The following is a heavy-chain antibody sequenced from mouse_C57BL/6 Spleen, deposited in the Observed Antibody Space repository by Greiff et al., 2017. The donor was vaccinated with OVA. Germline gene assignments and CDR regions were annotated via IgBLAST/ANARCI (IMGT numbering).Heavy chain of an antibody. CDR2: IDPSDSYT. J-gene: IGHJ2*01. Sequence: QVQLQQPGAELVMPGASVKLSCKASGYTFTSYWMHWVKQRPGQGLEWIGEIDPSDSYTNYNQKFKGKSTLTVDKSSSTAYMQLSSLTSEDSAVYYCARDDGYHYFDYWGQGTTLTVSS. V-gene: IGHV1-69*01. D-gene: IGHD2-3*01. CDR1: GYTFTSYW. CDR3: ARDDGYHYFDY.